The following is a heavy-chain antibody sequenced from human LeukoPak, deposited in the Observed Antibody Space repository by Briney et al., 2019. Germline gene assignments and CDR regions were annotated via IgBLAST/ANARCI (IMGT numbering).Heavy chain of an antibody. V-gene: IGHV4-39*02. CDR1: GGSISSSSYY. J-gene: IGHJ4*02. Sequence: SETLSLTCTVSGGSISSSSYYWGWIRQPPGKGLEWIGSIYYSGSTYYNPSLKSRVTISVDTSKNQFSLKLNSVTAADTAVYYCAREILAYCGGDCYSAPFDYWGQGTLVTVSS. CDR3: AREILAYCGGDCYSAPFDY. CDR2: IYYSGST. D-gene: IGHD2-21*02.